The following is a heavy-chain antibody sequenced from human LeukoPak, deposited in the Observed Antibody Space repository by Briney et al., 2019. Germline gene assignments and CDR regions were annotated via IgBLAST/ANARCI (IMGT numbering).Heavy chain of an antibody. CDR2: IIGSGTNT. D-gene: IGHD2-8*02. V-gene: IGHV3-23*01. CDR1: GFTFITYV. Sequence: GGALRLSRAASGFTFITYVMTWVGQAPGKGREWISSIIGSGTNTYYGDSVKGRFTISRENSNNALYLQMNSLRAGDTAVYYCAKAADRWCLDYWGHGTLVTV. J-gene: IGHJ4*01. CDR3: AKAADRWCLDY.